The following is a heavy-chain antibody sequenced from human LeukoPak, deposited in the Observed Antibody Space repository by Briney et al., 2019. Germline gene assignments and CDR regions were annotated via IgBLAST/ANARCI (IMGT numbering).Heavy chain of an antibody. CDR2: IRSKANSYAT. D-gene: IGHD4-17*01. CDR3: TRLSGPAMPHYGNYFDY. J-gene: IGHJ4*02. Sequence: QPGGSLRLSCAASGFTFSGSAMHWVRQASGKGLEWVGRIRSKANSYATAYAASVKGRFTISRDDSKNTAYLQMNSLKTEDTAVYYCTRLSGPAMPHYGNYFDYWGQGTLVTVSS. CDR1: GFTFSGSA. V-gene: IGHV3-73*01.